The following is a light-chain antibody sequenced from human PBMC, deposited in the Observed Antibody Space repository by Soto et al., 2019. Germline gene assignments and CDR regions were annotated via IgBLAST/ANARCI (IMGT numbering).Light chain of an antibody. CDR3: TSYTARRLYV. CDR2: DVS. Sequence: QSALTQPASVSGSPGQSITISCTGTSSDVGGYDYVSWYQQHPGKAPKLLIYDVSNRPSGVSTRFSGSKSGNTASLTISGLQAEDEGAYYCTSYTARRLYVFGSGTKVTVL. CDR1: SSDVGGYDY. V-gene: IGLV2-14*03. J-gene: IGLJ1*01.